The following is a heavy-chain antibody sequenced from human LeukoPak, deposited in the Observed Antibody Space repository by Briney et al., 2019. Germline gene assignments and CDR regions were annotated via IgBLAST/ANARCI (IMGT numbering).Heavy chain of an antibody. CDR1: GYTFTSYY. V-gene: IGHV1-8*02. Sequence: ASVKVSCKASGYTFTSYYMHWVRQAPGQGLEWMGWMNPNSGNTGYAQKFQGRVTITRNTSISTAYMELSSLRSEDTAVYYCARVGLRYVGGSDYWGQGTLVTVSS. CDR3: ARVGLRYVGGSDY. J-gene: IGHJ4*02. CDR2: MNPNSGNT. D-gene: IGHD3-9*01.